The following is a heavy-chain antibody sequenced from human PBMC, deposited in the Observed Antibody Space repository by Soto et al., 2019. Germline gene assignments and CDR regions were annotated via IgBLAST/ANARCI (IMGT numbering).Heavy chain of an antibody. D-gene: IGHD6-19*01. CDR3: VRGHPIKKQWLIDY. Sequence: QVQLVQSGGEVKKPGASVKVSCKASGYTFTSYGISWVRQAPGQGLEWMGWISAYNGNTNYAQKLQCRVTMTTDTSTSTAYMELRSLRSDDTAVYYSVRGHPIKKQWLIDYWGQGTLVTVSS. J-gene: IGHJ4*02. CDR1: GYTFTSYG. CDR2: ISAYNGNT. V-gene: IGHV1-18*01.